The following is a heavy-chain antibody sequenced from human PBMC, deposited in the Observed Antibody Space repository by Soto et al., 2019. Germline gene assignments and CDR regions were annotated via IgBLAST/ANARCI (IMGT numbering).Heavy chain of an antibody. CDR3: AREYSYYYYGMDV. Sequence: SVKVSCKASGGTFSSYAISWVRQAPGQGLEWMGGIIPIFGSTSYAQKFQGRVTMTRDTSTSTVYMELSSLRSEDTAVYYCAREYSYYYYGMDVWGQGTTVNVS. CDR2: IIPIFGST. J-gene: IGHJ6*02. CDR1: GGTFSSYA. V-gene: IGHV1-69*05. D-gene: IGHD5-12*01.